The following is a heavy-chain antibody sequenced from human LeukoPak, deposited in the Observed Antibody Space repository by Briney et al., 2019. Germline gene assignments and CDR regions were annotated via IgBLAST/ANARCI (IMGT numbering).Heavy chain of an antibody. CDR3: ARAEDSSGYYRLDY. J-gene: IGHJ4*02. D-gene: IGHD3-22*01. CDR2: ISAYNGNT. Sequence: ASVKFSCKASGYTVTSYGISWVRQAPGQGLEWMGWISAYNGNTNYAQKLQGRVTMTTDTSTSTAYMELRSLRSDDTAVYYCARAEDSSGYYRLDYWGQGTLVTVSS. CDR1: GYTVTSYG. V-gene: IGHV1-18*01.